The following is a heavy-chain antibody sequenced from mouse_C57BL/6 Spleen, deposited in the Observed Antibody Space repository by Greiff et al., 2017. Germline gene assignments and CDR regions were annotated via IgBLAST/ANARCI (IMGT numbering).Heavy chain of an antibody. CDR3: ARIITTVVEYYFDY. CDR2: INPSNGGT. D-gene: IGHD1-1*01. CDR1: GYTFTSYW. Sequence: QVQLKQPGTELVKPGASVKLSCKASGYTFTSYWMHWVKQRPGQGLEWIGNINPSNGGTNYNEKFKSKATLTVDKSSSTAYMQLSSLTSEDSAVYYCARIITTVVEYYFDYWGQGTTLTVSS. J-gene: IGHJ2*01. V-gene: IGHV1-53*01.